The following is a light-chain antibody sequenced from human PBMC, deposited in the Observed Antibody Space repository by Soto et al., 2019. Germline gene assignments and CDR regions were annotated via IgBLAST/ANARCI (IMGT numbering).Light chain of an antibody. Sequence: QSALTQPASMSGSPGQSITISCTGTSGDVGAYDYVSWYQQHPGKAPKLMIYDVSNRPSGVSNRFSGPKSGNTASLTISGLQAEDEADYYCSSYTSSSTLGVFGTGTKLTVL. V-gene: IGLV2-14*03. CDR2: DVS. CDR3: SSYTSSSTLGV. CDR1: SGDVGAYDY. J-gene: IGLJ1*01.